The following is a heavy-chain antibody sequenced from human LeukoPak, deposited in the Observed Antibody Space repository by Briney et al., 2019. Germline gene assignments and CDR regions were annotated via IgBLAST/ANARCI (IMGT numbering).Heavy chain of an antibody. J-gene: IGHJ4*02. D-gene: IGHD2-15*01. CDR1: GFTFSSYG. CDR2: IKQDGSEK. CDR3: ARAIHGWRYYFDY. Sequence: PGGSLRLSCAASGFTFSSYGMHWVRQAPGKGLEWVANIKQDGSEKYYVDSVKGRFTISRDNAKNSLYLQMNSLRAEDTAVYYCARAIHGWRYYFDYWGQGTLVTVSS. V-gene: IGHV3-7*01.